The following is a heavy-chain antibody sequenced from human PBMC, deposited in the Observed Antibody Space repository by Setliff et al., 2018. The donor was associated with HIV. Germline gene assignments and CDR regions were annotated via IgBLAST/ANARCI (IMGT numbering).Heavy chain of an antibody. CDR3: ARGDYGSGSYYPYYFYYGMDV. Sequence: SVKVSCKASGGTFSSYSINWVRQAPGQGLEWMGGIIPIYGTPIYAQKFQGRVTITADESTSTSYRELSSLRSEDTAVYYCARGDYGSGSYYPYYFYYGMDVWGQGTTVTVSS. D-gene: IGHD3-10*01. V-gene: IGHV1-69*13. CDR2: IIPIYGTP. CDR1: GGTFSSYS. J-gene: IGHJ6*02.